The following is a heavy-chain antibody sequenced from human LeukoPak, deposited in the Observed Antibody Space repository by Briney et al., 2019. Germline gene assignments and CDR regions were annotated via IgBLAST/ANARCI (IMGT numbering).Heavy chain of an antibody. Sequence: SETLSLTCTVSGDSVSSGRYYWSWIRQPPGKGLEWIGYIYYRGSTSYNPSLQSRVTISLDTSKNQFSLKLSSVTAADTAVYYCARTRDGNSRYFDYWGQGTLVTVSS. D-gene: IGHD5-24*01. CDR2: IYYRGST. V-gene: IGHV4-61*01. CDR1: GDSVSSGRYY. J-gene: IGHJ4*02. CDR3: ARTRDGNSRYFDY.